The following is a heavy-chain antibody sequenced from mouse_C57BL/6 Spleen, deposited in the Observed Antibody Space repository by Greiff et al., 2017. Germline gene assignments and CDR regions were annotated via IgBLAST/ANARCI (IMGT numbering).Heavy chain of an antibody. CDR3: ARSGPHAMDY. CDR2: IDPSDSYT. J-gene: IGHJ4*01. Sequence: VQLQQPGAELVMPGASVKLSCKASGYTFTSYWMHWVKQRPGQGLEWIGEIDPSDSYTNYNPKFKGKSTLPVDKSSSTAYMQLSSLTSEDSAVDYGARSGPHAMDYWGQGTSVTVSS. V-gene: IGHV1-69*01. CDR1: GYTFTSYW.